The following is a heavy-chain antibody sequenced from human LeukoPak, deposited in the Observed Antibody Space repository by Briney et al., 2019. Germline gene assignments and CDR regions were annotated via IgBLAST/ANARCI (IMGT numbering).Heavy chain of an antibody. D-gene: IGHD4-17*01. V-gene: IGHV3-53*01. Sequence: PGGSLRLSCAASGFIVSSNYMSWVRQAPGKGLEWVSVIYSGGSTYYADSVKGRFTISRDNSKNTLYLQMNSLRAEDTAVYYCARDPVTDAFDIWGQGTMVTVSS. CDR1: GFIVSSNY. CDR3: ARDPVTDAFDI. J-gene: IGHJ3*02. CDR2: IYSGGST.